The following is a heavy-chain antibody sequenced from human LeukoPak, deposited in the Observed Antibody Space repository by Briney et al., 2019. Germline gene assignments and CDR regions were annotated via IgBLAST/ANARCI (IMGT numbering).Heavy chain of an antibody. CDR1: GSTFSSYG. CDR3: YGANAEH. Sequence: PGGSLRLSLQAPGSTFSSYGWHWFGQAPGKGLVWVSGTNTDGSSTMYADSVKGRFTIARDNAKNTLYLQMNSLRAEDTAVYYCYGANAEHWGQGALVTVSS. CDR2: TNTDGSST. J-gene: IGHJ1*01. V-gene: IGHV3-74*03. D-gene: IGHD4-23*01.